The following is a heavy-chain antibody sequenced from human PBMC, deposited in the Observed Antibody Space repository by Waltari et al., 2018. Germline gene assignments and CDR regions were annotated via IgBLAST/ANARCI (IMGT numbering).Heavy chain of an antibody. CDR3: AREASYCGGDCQIDAFDI. V-gene: IGHV1-2*02. J-gene: IGHJ3*02. Sequence: QVQLVQSGAEVKKPGASVKVSCKASGYTFTDYYMPCARPATGQGLAWMGWINPNSGGTNYAQKFQGRVTMTRDTSISTAYMELSRLRSDDTAVYYCAREASYCGGDCQIDAFDIWGQGTMVTVSS. CDR2: INPNSGGT. D-gene: IGHD2-21*02. CDR1: GYTFTDYY.